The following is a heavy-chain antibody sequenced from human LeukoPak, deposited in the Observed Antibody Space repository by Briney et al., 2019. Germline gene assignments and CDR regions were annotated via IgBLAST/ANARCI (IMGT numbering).Heavy chain of an antibody. J-gene: IGHJ4*02. CDR1: GYTFTGYY. CDR3: ARRYCTNGVCAFDY. V-gene: IGHV1-2*02. CDR2: INPNSGGT. Sequence: GASVKVSCKASGYTFTGYYMHWVRQAPGQGLEWMGWINPNSGGTNYAQKFQGRVTMTGDTSISTAYMELSRLRSDDTAVYYCARRYCTNGVCAFDYWGQGTLVTVSS. D-gene: IGHD2-8*01.